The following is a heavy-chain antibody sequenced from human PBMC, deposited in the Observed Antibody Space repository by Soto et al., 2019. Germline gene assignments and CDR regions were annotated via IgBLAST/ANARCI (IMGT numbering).Heavy chain of an antibody. D-gene: IGHD3-22*01. J-gene: IGHJ3*02. V-gene: IGHV1-18*04. CDR3: ARGYDKSGYSGAVDI. Sequence: QVQLVQSGAEVTKPGASVKVSCKASGYSFTTYSLNWVRQAPGQGLEWMGWLATDNGNTNYAPKLQGRVTMTTDTSTSTADMELRSLRSDDTAVYYCARGYDKSGYSGAVDIWGQGTMVTVSS. CDR1: GYSFTTYS. CDR2: LATDNGNT.